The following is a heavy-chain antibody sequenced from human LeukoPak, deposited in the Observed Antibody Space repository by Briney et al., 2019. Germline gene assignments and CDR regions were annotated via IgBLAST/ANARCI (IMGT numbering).Heavy chain of an antibody. CDR2: IRYDGSNK. Sequence: GGSLRLSCAASGFTFGSYGMHWVRQAPGKGLEWVAFIRYDGSNKYYADSVKGRFTISRDNSKNTLYLQMNSLRAEDTAVYYCAKSFFPLSSSWYVQDGMDVWGQGTTVTVSS. D-gene: IGHD6-13*01. CDR1: GFTFGSYG. V-gene: IGHV3-30*02. CDR3: AKSFFPLSSSWYVQDGMDV. J-gene: IGHJ6*02.